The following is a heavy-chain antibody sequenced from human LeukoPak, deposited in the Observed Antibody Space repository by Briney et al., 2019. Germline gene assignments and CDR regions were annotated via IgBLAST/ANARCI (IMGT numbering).Heavy chain of an antibody. V-gene: IGHV3-48*02. CDR3: ARGAIERITALNWFDP. CDR2: ISSSSSTI. J-gene: IGHJ5*02. CDR1: GFTFSSYS. D-gene: IGHD1-1*01. Sequence: GGSLRLCCAASGFTFSSYSMNWVRQAPGRGLEWVSYISSSSSTIYYADSVEGRFTISRDNAKNSLYLQMNSLRDEDTAVYYCARGAIERITALNWFDPWGQGTLVTVSS.